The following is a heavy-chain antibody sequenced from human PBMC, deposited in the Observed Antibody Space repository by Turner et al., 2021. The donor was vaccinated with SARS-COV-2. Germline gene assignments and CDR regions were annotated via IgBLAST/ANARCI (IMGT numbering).Heavy chain of an antibody. V-gene: IGHV1-2*02. J-gene: IGHJ3*02. CDR3: ARGGLYYYDSSAYYGDAFDI. D-gene: IGHD3-22*01. Sequence: VQLVQSGAEVQKPGASVRVSCIAYGYTFTGYYMHWVRQAPGQGLEWMGWINPNSGGTNYAQKFQGRVTMTRDTSISTAYMELSRLRSDDTAVYYCARGGLYYYDSSAYYGDAFDIWGQGTMVTVSS. CDR2: INPNSGGT. CDR1: GYTFTGYY.